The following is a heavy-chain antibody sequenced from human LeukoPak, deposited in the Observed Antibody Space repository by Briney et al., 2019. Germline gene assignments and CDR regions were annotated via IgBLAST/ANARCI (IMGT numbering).Heavy chain of an antibody. V-gene: IGHV4-39*07. Sequence: SETLSLTCTVSGGSISSSSYYWGWIRRPPGKGLEWIGSIYYSGSTYYNPSLKSRVTISVDTSKNQFSLKLSSVTAADTAVYYCARVGVEVGTSDYWGQGTLVTVSS. CDR3: ARVGVEVGTSDY. CDR1: GGSISSSSYY. D-gene: IGHD2-15*01. CDR2: IYYSGST. J-gene: IGHJ4*02.